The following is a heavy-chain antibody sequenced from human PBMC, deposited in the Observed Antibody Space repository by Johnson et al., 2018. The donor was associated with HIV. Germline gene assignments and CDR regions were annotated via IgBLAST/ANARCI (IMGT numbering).Heavy chain of an antibody. CDR3: AKDRGSPGSPAAFDI. V-gene: IGHV3-33*06. J-gene: IGHJ3*02. Sequence: QVQLVESGGGVVQPGRSLRLSCAASGFTFSSYGMHWVRQAPGKGLEWVAVIWYDGRNKYYAESVKGRFTISRDNSKNTLHLQMNSLRAEDTAVYYCAKDRGSPGSPAAFDIWGQGTMVTVSS. CDR2: IWYDGRNK. CDR1: GFTFSSYG. D-gene: IGHD3-10*01.